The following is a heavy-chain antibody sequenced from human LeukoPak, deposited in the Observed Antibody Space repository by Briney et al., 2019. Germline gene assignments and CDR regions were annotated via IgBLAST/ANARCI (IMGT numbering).Heavy chain of an antibody. CDR3: ARSVGITRPFDI. Sequence: ASVKVSCKASGYTFTGNYMHWVRQAPGQGLEWMGWINPNSGDTNYAQKFQGWVTMTGDTSINTAYMELSRLRSDDTAVYYCARSVGITRPFDIWGQGTMVTVSS. CDR1: GYTFTGNY. V-gene: IGHV1-2*04. J-gene: IGHJ3*02. D-gene: IGHD1-14*01. CDR2: INPNSGDT.